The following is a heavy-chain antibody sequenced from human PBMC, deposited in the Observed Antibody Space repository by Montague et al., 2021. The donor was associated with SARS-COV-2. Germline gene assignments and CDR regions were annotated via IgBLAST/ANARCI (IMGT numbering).Heavy chain of an antibody. CDR2: IYSDVST. CDR3: ARVVTYAFDV. Sequence: SLRLSCAASGFTVSSNYMSWVRQAPGKGLEWVSVIYSDVSTYYTDSVKGRFTISRDNSKNTLCLQMNSLRAEDTAVYYCARVVTYAFDVWGQGTMVTVSS. J-gene: IGHJ3*01. CDR1: GFTVSSNY. V-gene: IGHV3-66*01. D-gene: IGHD4-11*01.